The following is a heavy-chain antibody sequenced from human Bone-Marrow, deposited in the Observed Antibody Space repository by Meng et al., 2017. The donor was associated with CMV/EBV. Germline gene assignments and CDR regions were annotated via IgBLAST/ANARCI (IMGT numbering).Heavy chain of an antibody. CDR1: GFTFDDYA. V-gene: IGHV3-9*03. J-gene: IGHJ5*02. Sequence: GGSLRLSCAASGFTFDDYAMHWVRQAPGKGLEWVSGISWNSGSIGYADSVKGRFTISRDNAKNSLYLQMNSLRAEDIALYYCAKGGGDYGDYVSDSWFDPWGQGTLVTVSS. D-gene: IGHD4-17*01. CDR3: AKGGGDYGDYVSDSWFDP. CDR2: ISWNSGSI.